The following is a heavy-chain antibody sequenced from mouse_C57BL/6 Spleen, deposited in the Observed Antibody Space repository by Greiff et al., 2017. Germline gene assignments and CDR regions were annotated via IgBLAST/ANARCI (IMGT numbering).Heavy chain of an antibody. J-gene: IGHJ2*01. CDR3: ARAHGPYYFDY. CDR1: GFSLSTSGMG. D-gene: IGHD3-1*01. CDR2: IYWDDDK. V-gene: IGHV8-12*01. Sequence: QVQLKESGPGILQSSQTLSLTCSFSGFSLSTSGMGVSWIRQPSGQGLEWLAHIYWDDDKRYNPSLKSRLTISKDTSRNQGILKIPDVDTADTATYYCARAHGPYYFDYWGPGTTRTVSS.